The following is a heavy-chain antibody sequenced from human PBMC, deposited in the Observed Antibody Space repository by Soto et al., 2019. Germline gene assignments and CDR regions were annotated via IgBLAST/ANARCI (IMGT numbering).Heavy chain of an antibody. J-gene: IGHJ6*02. CDR1: GGTFSSYA. Sequence: SCKASGGTFSSYAISWVRQAPGQGLEWMGGIIPIFGTANYAQKFQGRVTITADESTSTAYMELSSLRSEDTAVYYCAGAFDGVVIGGYYYGMDVWGQGTTVTVSS. D-gene: IGHD3-3*01. CDR2: IIPIFGTA. V-gene: IGHV1-69*01. CDR3: AGAFDGVVIGGYYYGMDV.